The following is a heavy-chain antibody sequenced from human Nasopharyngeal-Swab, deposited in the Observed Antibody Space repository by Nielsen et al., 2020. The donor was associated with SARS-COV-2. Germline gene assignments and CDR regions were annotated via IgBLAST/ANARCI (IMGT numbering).Heavy chain of an antibody. Sequence: WIRQPPGKGLEWVANIKQDGSEKYYVDSVKGRFTISRDNAKNSLYLQMNSLRAEDTAVYYCARDPEVVVAPSRFDYWGQGTQVTVSS. CDR3: ARDPEVVVAPSRFDY. V-gene: IGHV3-7*01. D-gene: IGHD2-15*01. CDR2: IKQDGSEK. J-gene: IGHJ4*02.